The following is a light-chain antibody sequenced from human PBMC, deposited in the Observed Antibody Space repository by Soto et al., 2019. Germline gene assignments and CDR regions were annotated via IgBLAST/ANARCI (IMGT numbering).Light chain of an antibody. CDR2: VAS. CDR3: QQFNNWPRT. J-gene: IGKJ2*02. Sequence: DIVLTQSPSTLSVSPGDRATLSCRASQSVNQKLGWYQQKPGQAPRLLIYVASCRATGIPARFSGSGSGTEYTLTISSRQDEYFAVYYCQQFNNWPRTFGQGTRLEIK. CDR1: QSVNQK. V-gene: IGKV3-15*01.